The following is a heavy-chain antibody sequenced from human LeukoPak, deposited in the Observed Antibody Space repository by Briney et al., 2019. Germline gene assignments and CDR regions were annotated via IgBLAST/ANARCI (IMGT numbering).Heavy chain of an antibody. Sequence: GGSLRLSCAASGFTFNTYTMNWVRQAPGKGLEWVSAISNNGGYTYYADSVQGRFTISRDNSKSTLCLQMNSLRAEDTAVYYCAKQLGYCSDGSCYFPYWGQGTLVTVSS. D-gene: IGHD2-15*01. CDR3: AKQLGYCSDGSCYFPY. CDR1: GFTFNTYT. J-gene: IGHJ4*02. CDR2: ISNNGGYT. V-gene: IGHV3-23*01.